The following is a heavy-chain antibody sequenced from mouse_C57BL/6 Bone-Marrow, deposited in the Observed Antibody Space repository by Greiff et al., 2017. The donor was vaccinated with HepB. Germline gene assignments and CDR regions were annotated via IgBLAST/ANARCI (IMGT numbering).Heavy chain of an antibody. D-gene: IGHD1-1*01. CDR2: ISSGSSTI. CDR1: GFTFSDYG. V-gene: IGHV5-17*01. CDR3: ARIPTGAMDY. Sequence: EVKVVESGGGLVKPGGSLKLSCAASGFTFSDYGMHWVRQAPEKGLEWVAYISSGSSTIYYADTVKGRFTISRDNAKNTLFLQMTSLRSEDTAMYYCARIPTGAMDYWGQGTSVTVSS. J-gene: IGHJ4*01.